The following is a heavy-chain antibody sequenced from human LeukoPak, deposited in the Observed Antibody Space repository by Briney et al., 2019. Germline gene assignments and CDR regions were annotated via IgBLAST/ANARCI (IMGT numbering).Heavy chain of an antibody. CDR3: ARDWYDYDSSGYSGDY. CDR2: MNPNSGNT. Sequence: ASVKVSCKASGYTFTSYDINWVRQATGQGLEWMGWMNPNSGNTGYAQKFQGRVTMTRDMSTSTVYMELSSLRSEDTAVYYCARDWYDYDSSGYSGDYWGQGTLVTVSS. D-gene: IGHD3-22*01. CDR1: GYTFTSYD. J-gene: IGHJ4*02. V-gene: IGHV1-8*02.